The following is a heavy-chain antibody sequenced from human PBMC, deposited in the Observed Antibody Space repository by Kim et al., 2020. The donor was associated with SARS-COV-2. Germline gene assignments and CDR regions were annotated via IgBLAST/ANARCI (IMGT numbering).Heavy chain of an antibody. V-gene: IGHV3-74*01. J-gene: IGHJ4*02. D-gene: IGHD3-16*01. CDR1: EFTLSGFW. Sequence: GGSLRLSCVGSEFTLSGFWIHWVRQAPGKGLVWVARVSRDGSATDYGDAVKGRFTISRDNTQDTVYLELKSRRVDDTALYYCARAGAGGGFDYWGQGTRVTVSS. CDR2: VSRDGSAT. CDR3: ARAGAGGGFDY.